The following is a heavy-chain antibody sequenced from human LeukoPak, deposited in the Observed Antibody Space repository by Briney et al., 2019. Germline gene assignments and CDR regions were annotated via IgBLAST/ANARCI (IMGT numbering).Heavy chain of an antibody. Sequence: PSETLSLTCTVTGGSMSSSDYYWGWVRQTPGKGLEWIGYIYYSGSTNYNPSLKSRVTISVDTSKNQFSLKLSSVTAADTAVYYCARDRGYGYRRDAFDIWGQGTMVTVSS. V-gene: IGHV4-61*08. D-gene: IGHD5-18*01. CDR2: IYYSGST. J-gene: IGHJ3*02. CDR3: ARDRGYGYRRDAFDI. CDR1: GGSMSSSDYY.